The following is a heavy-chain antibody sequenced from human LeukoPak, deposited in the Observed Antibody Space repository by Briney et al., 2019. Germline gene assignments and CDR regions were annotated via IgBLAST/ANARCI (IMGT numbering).Heavy chain of an antibody. CDR2: IYYSGST. Sequence: SETLSLTCTVSGGSISSSGYYWGWIRQPPGKGLEWIGSIYYSGSTYYNPSLKSRVTISVDTSKNQFSLKLSSVTAADTAVYYCARGGRNIAAAGTSADYWGQGTLVTVSS. V-gene: IGHV4-39*01. CDR3: ARGGRNIAAAGTSADY. CDR1: GGSISSSGYY. D-gene: IGHD6-13*01. J-gene: IGHJ4*02.